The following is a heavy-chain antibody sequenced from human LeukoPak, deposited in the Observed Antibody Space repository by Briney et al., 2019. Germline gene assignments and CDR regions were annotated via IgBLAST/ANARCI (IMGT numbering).Heavy chain of an antibody. V-gene: IGHV4-39*07. J-gene: IGHJ4*02. Sequence: SETPSLPCTVPGGPISSSSYYWGWVRPPPGEGLEWVGGIYYSGSTYYNPSLKSRVTISVDTSKNQFSLKLSSVTAADTAVYYCARSRYYDSSPPRDYFDYWGQGTLVTVSS. CDR1: GGPISSSSYY. CDR3: ARSRYYDSSPPRDYFDY. D-gene: IGHD3-22*01. CDR2: IYYSGST.